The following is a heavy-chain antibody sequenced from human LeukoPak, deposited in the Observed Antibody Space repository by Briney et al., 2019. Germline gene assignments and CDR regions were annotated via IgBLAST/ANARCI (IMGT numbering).Heavy chain of an antibody. CDR3: ARQGIAVAGLDY. CDR1: GGSISSSSYY. Sequence: SETLSLTCTLSGGSISSSSYYWGWIRQPPGKRQEWIGSIYYSGSTYYNPSLKSRVTISVDTSKNQFSLKLSSVTAADTAVYYCARQGIAVAGLDYWGQGTLVTVSS. CDR2: IYYSGST. V-gene: IGHV4-39*01. D-gene: IGHD6-19*01. J-gene: IGHJ4*02.